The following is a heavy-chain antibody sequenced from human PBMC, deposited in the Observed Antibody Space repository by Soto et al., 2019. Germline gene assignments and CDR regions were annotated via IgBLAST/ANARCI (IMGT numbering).Heavy chain of an antibody. J-gene: IGHJ4*02. CDR3: ARLTPGFNY. CDR1: GGSISSSSYY. CDR2: IYYSGST. Sequence: SETLSLTCTVSGGSISSSSYYWGWIRQPPGKGLEWIGSIYYSGSTYYNPSLKSRVTISVDTSKNQFSLKLSSVTAADTAVYYCARLTPGFNYWGQGTLVTVSS. D-gene: IGHD2-15*01. V-gene: IGHV4-39*01.